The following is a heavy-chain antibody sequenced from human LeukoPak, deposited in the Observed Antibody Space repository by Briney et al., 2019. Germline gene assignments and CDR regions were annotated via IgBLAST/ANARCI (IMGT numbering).Heavy chain of an antibody. V-gene: IGHV4-59*12. CDR1: GGSIIYYY. D-gene: IGHD6-13*01. CDR2: IYYSGST. Sequence: PSETLSLTCTVSGGSIIYYYWSWLRQPPGKGLEWIGYIYYSGSTNYNPSLKSRVTISLDTSKNQFSLKLSSVTAADTAVYYCASLPSIAAAGWFDDWGQATLVTVSS. J-gene: IGHJ4*02. CDR3: ASLPSIAAAGWFDD.